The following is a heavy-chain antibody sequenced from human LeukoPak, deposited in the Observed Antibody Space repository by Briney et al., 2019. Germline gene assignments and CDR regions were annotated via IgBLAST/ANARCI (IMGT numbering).Heavy chain of an antibody. CDR2: IYPGDSDT. CDR3: ARRAQLVGDY. CDR1: GYSFSSYW. D-gene: IGHD6-6*01. Sequence: GESLKISCKASGYSFSSYWIGWVRQMPGKGLEWMGIIYPGDSDTRYRPSFQGQVTISADKSISTAYLQWSSLKASDTAMYYCARRAQLVGDYWGQGTLVTVSS. V-gene: IGHV5-51*01. J-gene: IGHJ4*02.